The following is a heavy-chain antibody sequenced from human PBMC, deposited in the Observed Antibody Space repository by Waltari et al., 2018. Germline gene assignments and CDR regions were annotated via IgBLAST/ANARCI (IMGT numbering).Heavy chain of an antibody. V-gene: IGHV4-39*01. CDR3: ATYIGASVGTAAFDV. CDR1: GISIPSNRHY. CDR2: MSYTGAT. D-gene: IGHD1-1*01. J-gene: IGHJ3*01. Sequence: QLQLQESGPGLGKPSETLSLTCSGSGISIPSNRHYWGWIRQPPGQGLEWIGTMSYTGATYSSPSLESRVTVSRDTSKNQLSLKLVSVTAADTAVYYCATYIGASVGTAAFDVWGQGTMVAVSS.